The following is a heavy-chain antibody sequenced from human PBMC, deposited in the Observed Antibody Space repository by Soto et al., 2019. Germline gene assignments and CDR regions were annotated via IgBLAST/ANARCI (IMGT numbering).Heavy chain of an antibody. CDR2: IHRSGTT. Sequence: SETLSLTCAVSGGSITSNSWWSWVRQPPGRGLEWIGEIHRSGTTNYNPSLKSRVTISVDKSKNQLYLKLNSVTAADTAVYYCARDLWGYCGADCYPLDVWGQGTTVTVS. J-gene: IGHJ6*02. V-gene: IGHV4-4*02. D-gene: IGHD2-21*02. CDR1: GGSITSNSW. CDR3: ARDLWGYCGADCYPLDV.